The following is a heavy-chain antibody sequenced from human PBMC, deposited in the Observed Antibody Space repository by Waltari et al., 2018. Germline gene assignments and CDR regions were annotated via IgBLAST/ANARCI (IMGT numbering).Heavy chain of an antibody. V-gene: IGHV4-39*07. J-gene: IGHJ4*02. CDR3: ARDGSGLVGY. CDR1: GGSISSSSYY. CDR2: IYYSGGS. Sequence: QLQLQESGPGLVKPSETLSLTCTVSGGSISSSSYYWGWIRQPPGKGLEWIGSIYYSGGSYYNPSLKIRVTISVDTSKNQFSLKLSSVTAADTAVYYCARDGSGLVGYWGQGTLVTVSS. D-gene: IGHD3-10*01.